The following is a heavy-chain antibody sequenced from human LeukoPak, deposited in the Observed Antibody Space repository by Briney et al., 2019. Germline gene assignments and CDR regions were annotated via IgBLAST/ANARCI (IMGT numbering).Heavy chain of an antibody. CDR3: AKDIEIVGATNGFDY. D-gene: IGHD1-26*01. Sequence: GGSLRLSCAASGFTFSSYGMHWVRQAPGKGLEWVSAISGSGGSTYYADSVKGRFTISRDNSKNTLYLQMNSLRAEDTAVYYCAKDIEIVGATNGFDYWGQGTLVTVSS. CDR2: ISGSGGST. CDR1: GFTFSSYG. V-gene: IGHV3-23*01. J-gene: IGHJ4*02.